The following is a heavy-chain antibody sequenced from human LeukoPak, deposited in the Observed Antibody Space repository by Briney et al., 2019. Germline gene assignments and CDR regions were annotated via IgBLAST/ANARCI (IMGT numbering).Heavy chain of an antibody. CDR3: AREPFNDFWSGLVAANPPDY. CDR2: ISAYNGNT. D-gene: IGHD3-3*01. V-gene: IGHV1-18*01. CDR1: GYTFTSYG. J-gene: IGHJ4*02. Sequence: ASVKVSCKASGYTFTSYGISWVRQAPGQGLEWMGWISAYNGNTNYAQKLQGRVTMTTDTSTSTAYMELRSLRSDDTAVYYCAREPFNDFWSGLVAANPPDYWGQGTLVTVSS.